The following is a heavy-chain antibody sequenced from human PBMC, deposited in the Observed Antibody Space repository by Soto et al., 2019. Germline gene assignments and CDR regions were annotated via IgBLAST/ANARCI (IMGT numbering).Heavy chain of an antibody. V-gene: IGHV3-33*01. J-gene: IGHJ3*02. D-gene: IGHD4-17*01. CDR1: GFTFSSYG. CDR3: ARAPVTKSGAFDI. Sequence: PGGSLRLSCAASGFTFSSYGMHWVRQAPGKGLEWVAVIWYDGSNKYYADSVKGRFTISRDNSKNTLYLQMNSLRAEDTAVYYCARAPVTKSGAFDIWGQGTMVTVSS. CDR2: IWYDGSNK.